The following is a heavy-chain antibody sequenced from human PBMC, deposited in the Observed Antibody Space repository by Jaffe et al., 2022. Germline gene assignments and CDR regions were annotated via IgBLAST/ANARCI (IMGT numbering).Heavy chain of an antibody. CDR3: ARDRRMHWNYGGGDY. D-gene: IGHD1-7*01. V-gene: IGHV3-7*01. J-gene: IGHJ4*02. CDR1: GFTFSSYW. CDR2: IKQDGSEK. Sequence: EVQLVESGGGLVQPGGSLRLSCAASGFTFSSYWMSWVRQAPGKGLEWVANIKQDGSEKYYVDSVKGRFTISRDNAKNSLYLQMNSLRAEDTAVYYCARDRRMHWNYGGGDYWGQGTLVTVSS.